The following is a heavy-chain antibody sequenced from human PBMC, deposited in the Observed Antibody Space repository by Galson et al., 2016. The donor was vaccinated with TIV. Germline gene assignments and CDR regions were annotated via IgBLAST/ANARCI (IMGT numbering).Heavy chain of an antibody. Sequence: SVKVSCKASEDTSSNHAISWARQAPGQGLEWMGRIVPIFRTPTYAQKFQGRVTLTADESTSTAYMELSNLRSEDTAVYYCAREMYFYDSSRKGDAFDVWGQGSMVTVSS. J-gene: IGHJ3*01. D-gene: IGHD3-22*01. CDR2: IVPIFRTP. V-gene: IGHV1-69*13. CDR1: EDTSSNHA. CDR3: AREMYFYDSSRKGDAFDV.